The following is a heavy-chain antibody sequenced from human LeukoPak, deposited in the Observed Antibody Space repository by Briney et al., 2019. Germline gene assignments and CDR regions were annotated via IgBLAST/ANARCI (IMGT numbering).Heavy chain of an antibody. CDR2: ISRSSTYI. CDR3: ARALVRGVIGDY. V-gene: IGHV3-21*01. CDR1: GFNFSSYS. Sequence: PGGSLRLSCAASGFNFSSYSMNWVRQAPGKGLDWVSSISRSSTYIYYADSVKGRFTISRDNAENSLYLQMNGPRAEDTAVYYCARALVRGVIGDYWGQGTLVTVSS. D-gene: IGHD3-10*01. J-gene: IGHJ4*02.